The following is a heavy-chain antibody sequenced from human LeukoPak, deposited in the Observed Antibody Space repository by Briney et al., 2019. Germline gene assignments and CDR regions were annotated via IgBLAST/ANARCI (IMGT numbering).Heavy chain of an antibody. Sequence: TGGSLRLSCAASGFTFSSYGMHWVRQAPGKGLEWVAVIWYDGCNKYYADSVKGRFTISRDNSKNTLYLQMNSLRAEDTAVYYCARDRRLDYYDSSGPDYWGQGTLVTVSS. J-gene: IGHJ4*02. V-gene: IGHV3-33*08. D-gene: IGHD3-22*01. CDR3: ARDRRLDYYDSSGPDY. CDR2: IWYDGCNK. CDR1: GFTFSSYG.